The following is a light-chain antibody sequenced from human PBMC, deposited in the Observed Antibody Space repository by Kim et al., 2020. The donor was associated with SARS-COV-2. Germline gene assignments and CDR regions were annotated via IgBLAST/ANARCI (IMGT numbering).Light chain of an antibody. V-gene: IGKV3-11*01. CDR2: DAS. Sequence: LSPGERATLSCRASQNIDTYLAWYQQRPGQAPRLLVYDASNRATGVPDRFSGSGSGTDFTLTISSLEPEDFAVYYCQQRSNWPLTFGGGTKVDIK. J-gene: IGKJ4*01. CDR1: QNIDTY. CDR3: QQRSNWPLT.